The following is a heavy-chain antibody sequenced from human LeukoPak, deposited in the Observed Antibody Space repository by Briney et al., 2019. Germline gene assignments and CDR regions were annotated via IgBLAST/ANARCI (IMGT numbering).Heavy chain of an antibody. D-gene: IGHD6-19*01. CDR3: TRGSSGRRDN. Sequence: ASVKVSCKTSGYTFTSCDINWVRQATGQGLEWMGWMNPNSGNTGYGQSFQGRITMTRDISIGTAYMELSNLTSEDTAIYYCTRGSSGRRDNWGQGTLVTVSA. CDR1: GYTFTSCD. J-gene: IGHJ4*02. V-gene: IGHV1-8*01. CDR2: MNPNSGNT.